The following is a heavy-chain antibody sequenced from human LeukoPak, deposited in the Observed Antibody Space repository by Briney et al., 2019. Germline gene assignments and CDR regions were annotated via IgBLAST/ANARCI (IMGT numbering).Heavy chain of an antibody. J-gene: IGHJ5*02. Sequence: PSETLSLTCTVSGGSISSSSYYWGWIRQPPGKGLEWIGSIYYSGSTYYNPSLKSRVTISVDTSKNQFSLKLSSVTAADTAVYYCARGGDKAAGGGFFYWFDPWGQGTLVTVSS. D-gene: IGHD3-10*01. CDR3: ARGGDKAAGGGFFYWFDP. V-gene: IGHV4-39*07. CDR2: IYYSGST. CDR1: GGSISSSSYY.